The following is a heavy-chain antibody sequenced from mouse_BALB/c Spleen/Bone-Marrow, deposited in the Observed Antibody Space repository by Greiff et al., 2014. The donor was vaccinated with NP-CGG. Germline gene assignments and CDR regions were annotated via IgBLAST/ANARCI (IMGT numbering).Heavy chain of an antibody. D-gene: IGHD1-1*01. J-gene: IGHJ2*01. CDR1: GYTFTSFW. Sequence: QVQLQQSGAELVRPGASVKLSCKASGYTFTSFWINWVKQRPGQGLEWIGNIYPSDSYTNCNQKFKDEATLTVDKSSSTAYMQLSSPTSEDSAVYYCTRSYGSSYEYYFDYWGQGTTLTVSS. CDR3: TRSYGSSYEYYFDY. CDR2: IYPSDSYT. V-gene: IGHV1-69*02.